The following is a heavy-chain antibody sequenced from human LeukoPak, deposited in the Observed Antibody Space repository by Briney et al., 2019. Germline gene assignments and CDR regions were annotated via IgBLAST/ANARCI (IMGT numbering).Heavy chain of an antibody. Sequence: SETLSLTCTVSGDSISGSSFYWGWIRQPPGKGLAWIVSIYNSGSTYYNPSLKSRVTISVDTSKNQFSLKVSSVTAADTAVYFCARERSMVRGISWFDPWGQGTLVSVSS. CDR2: IYNSGST. CDR1: GDSISGSSFY. D-gene: IGHD3-10*01. V-gene: IGHV4-39*07. J-gene: IGHJ5*02. CDR3: ARERSMVRGISWFDP.